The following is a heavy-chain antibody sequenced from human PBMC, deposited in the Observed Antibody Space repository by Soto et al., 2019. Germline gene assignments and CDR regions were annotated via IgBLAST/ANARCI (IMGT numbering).Heavy chain of an antibody. CDR2: ISYDGTNK. CDR1: GFTFNNYA. Sequence: LRLSCAASGFTFNNYAMHWVRQAPGKGLELVAIISYDGTNKYYAESVRGRFTISRDNSKNSVFLQMNSLRSEDTAVYYCARDLSRGITMIALEIHYWGQGTLVTVSS. CDR3: ARDLSRGITMIALEIHY. D-gene: IGHD3-22*01. J-gene: IGHJ4*02. V-gene: IGHV3-30-3*01.